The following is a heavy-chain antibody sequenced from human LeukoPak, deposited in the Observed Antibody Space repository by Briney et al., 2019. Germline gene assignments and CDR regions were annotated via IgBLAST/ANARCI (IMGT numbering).Heavy chain of an antibody. CDR3: AKGIAAAVIYWYFDL. CDR2: ISGSGGST. J-gene: IGHJ2*01. Sequence: GGSLRLSCAASGFTFSSYSMNWVRQAPGKGLEWVSAISGSGGSTYYADSVKGRFTISRDNSKNTLYLQMNSLRAEDTAVYYCAKGIAAAVIYWYFDLWGRGTLVTVSS. D-gene: IGHD6-13*01. V-gene: IGHV3-23*01. CDR1: GFTFSSYS.